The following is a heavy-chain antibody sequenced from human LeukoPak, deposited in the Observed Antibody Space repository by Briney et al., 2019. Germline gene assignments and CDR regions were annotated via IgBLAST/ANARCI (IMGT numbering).Heavy chain of an antibody. CDR3: ARAGTSPGIAVAGTLGYFDY. V-gene: IGHV1-46*01. D-gene: IGHD6-19*01. J-gene: IGHJ4*02. CDR2: INPSGGST. Sequence: ASVKVSCKASGYTFTGYYMHWVRQAPGQGLEWMGIINPSGGSTSYAQKFQGRVTMTRDTSTSTVYMELSSLRSEDTAVYYCARAGTSPGIAVAGTLGYFDYWGQGTLVTVSS. CDR1: GYTFTGYY.